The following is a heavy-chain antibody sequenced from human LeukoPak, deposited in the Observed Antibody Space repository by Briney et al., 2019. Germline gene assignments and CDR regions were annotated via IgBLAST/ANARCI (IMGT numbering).Heavy chain of an antibody. CDR1: GYTFTSYY. Sequence: GASVKVSCKASGYTFTSYYMHWVRQAPGQGLEWMGIINPSGGSTSYAQKFQGRVTMTRDTSTSTVYMELSSLRSEDTAVYYCARDRYYYDSSGYAFDIWGQGTMVTVSS. CDR3: ARDRYYYDSSGYAFDI. V-gene: IGHV1-46*01. CDR2: INPSGGST. D-gene: IGHD3-22*01. J-gene: IGHJ3*02.